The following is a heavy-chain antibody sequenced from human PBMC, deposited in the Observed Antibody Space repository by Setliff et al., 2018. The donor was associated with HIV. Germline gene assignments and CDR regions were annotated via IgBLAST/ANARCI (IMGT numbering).Heavy chain of an antibody. V-gene: IGHV1-18*01. D-gene: IGHD3-22*01. CDR1: GYPFDSYG. CDR2: ISAYIGDT. CDR3: ARAVGGSNYFDYSGYQDF. Sequence: ASVKVSCKTSGYPFDSYGMSWVRQAPGQGLEWMGWISAYIGDTKYAQRFQGRVTMTTDPSTPTAYMELRSLKSEDTAVYYCARAVGGSNYFDYSGYQDFWGQGTRVTVSS. J-gene: IGHJ4*02.